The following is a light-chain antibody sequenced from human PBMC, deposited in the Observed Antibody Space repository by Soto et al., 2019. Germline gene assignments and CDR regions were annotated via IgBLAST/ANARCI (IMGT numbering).Light chain of an antibody. Sequence: DIHMSQSASSLSASVGYRVTITCRASQSISSYLNWYQQKPGKAPKLLIYAASSLQSGVPSRFSGSGSGTDFTLTISSLQPEDFETYYCQQSYSNPRTFGQGTKVDIK. CDR1: QSISSY. CDR2: AAS. V-gene: IGKV1-39*01. CDR3: QQSYSNPRT. J-gene: IGKJ1*01.